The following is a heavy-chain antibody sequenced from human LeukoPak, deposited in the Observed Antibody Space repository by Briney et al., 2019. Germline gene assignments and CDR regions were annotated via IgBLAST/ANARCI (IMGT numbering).Heavy chain of an antibody. D-gene: IGHD3-3*01. V-gene: IGHV3-23*01. CDR2: FSGSGDST. Sequence: PGGSLRLSCAASGFTLWRYAISWVRQAPGHGLGSCSGFSGSGDSTYYAASVKGRFTISGDNSKNTLYLQMNSLRVEDTAVYYCARLKGVDYDFWCCLIDYWGQGTLVTVSS. CDR3: ARLKGVDYDFWCCLIDY. CDR1: GFTLWRYA. J-gene: IGHJ4*02.